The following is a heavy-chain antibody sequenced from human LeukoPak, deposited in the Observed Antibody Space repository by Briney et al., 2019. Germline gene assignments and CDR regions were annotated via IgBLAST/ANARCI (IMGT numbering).Heavy chain of an antibody. CDR2: IYYSGST. Sequence: SETLSLTCTVSGVSISSSSYYWGWIRQPPGKGLEWIGSIYYSGSTYYNPSLKSRVTISVDTSKNQFSLKLSSVTAADTAVYYCARRYDFWSGYYTFFDYWGQGTLVTVSS. J-gene: IGHJ4*02. V-gene: IGHV4-39*01. D-gene: IGHD3-3*01. CDR3: ARRYDFWSGYYTFFDY. CDR1: GVSISSSSYY.